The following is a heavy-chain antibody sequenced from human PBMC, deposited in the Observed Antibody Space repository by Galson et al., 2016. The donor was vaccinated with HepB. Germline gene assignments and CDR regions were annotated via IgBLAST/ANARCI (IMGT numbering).Heavy chain of an antibody. D-gene: IGHD1-26*01. Sequence: SVKVSCKASGGTFSSYALSWVRQAPGQGLEWMGRIIPIFRTTNYAQKFQGRVSITADESTSTAYMELSSLRSEDTAVYYCARPQREGGNYYSFDYWGQGTRVTVSS. CDR1: GGTFSSYA. CDR3: ARPQREGGNYYSFDY. CDR2: IIPIFRTT. J-gene: IGHJ4*02. V-gene: IGHV1-69*13.